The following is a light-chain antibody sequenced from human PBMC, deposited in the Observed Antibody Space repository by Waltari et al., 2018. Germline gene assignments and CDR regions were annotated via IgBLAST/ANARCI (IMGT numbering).Light chain of an antibody. CDR2: EGS. V-gene: IGLV2-23*01. Sequence: QSALPQPASVSGSPGQSITISCPGTSRDVGSYTLVSWYQQHPGKAPKLMIYEGSKWPSGVSDRFSGSKSGNTASLTISGLQAEDEADYYCCSYAGSSTVVFGGGTKLTVL. J-gene: IGLJ2*01. CDR3: CSYAGSSTVV. CDR1: SRDVGSYTL.